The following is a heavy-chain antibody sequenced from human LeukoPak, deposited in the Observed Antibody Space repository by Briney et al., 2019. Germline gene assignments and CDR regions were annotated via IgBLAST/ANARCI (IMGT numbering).Heavy chain of an antibody. Sequence: PGGSLRLSCAASGFTFSSYSMNWVRQAPGKGLEWVSAISGSGGSTYYADSVKGRFTISRDNSKNTLYLQMNSLRAEDTAVYYCAKDQIVGATETTPFDYWGQGTLVTVSS. J-gene: IGHJ4*02. D-gene: IGHD1-26*01. CDR1: GFTFSSYS. V-gene: IGHV3-23*01. CDR3: AKDQIVGATETTPFDY. CDR2: ISGSGGST.